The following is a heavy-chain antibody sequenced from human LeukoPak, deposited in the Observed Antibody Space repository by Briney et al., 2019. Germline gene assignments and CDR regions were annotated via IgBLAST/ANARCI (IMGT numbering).Heavy chain of an antibody. CDR3: ARGRGSYQLFDY. CDR1: GFTVSSNY. D-gene: IGHD1-26*01. V-gene: IGHV3-48*01. Sequence: SGGSLRLSCAASGFTVSSNYMSWVRQAPGKGLEWISYITSSSNIIYYADSVKGRFTISRDNAKNSLYLQMNSLRAEDTAVYYCARGRGSYQLFDYWGQGTLVTVSS. CDR2: ITSSSNII. J-gene: IGHJ4*02.